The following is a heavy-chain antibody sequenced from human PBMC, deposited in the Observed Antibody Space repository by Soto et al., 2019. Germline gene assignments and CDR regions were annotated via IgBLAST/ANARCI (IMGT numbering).Heavy chain of an antibody. CDR2: INPSGGST. CDR1: GYTFTSYY. Sequence: ASVKVSCKASGYTFTSYYMHWVRQAPGQGLEWMGIINPSGGSTSYAQKFQGRVTMTRDTSTSTVYMELSSLRSEDTAVYYCARGLWRAAAAHILLYGVDVWGQGTTVTVSS. CDR3: ARGLWRAAAAHILLYGVDV. V-gene: IGHV1-46*01. D-gene: IGHD6-13*01. J-gene: IGHJ6*02.